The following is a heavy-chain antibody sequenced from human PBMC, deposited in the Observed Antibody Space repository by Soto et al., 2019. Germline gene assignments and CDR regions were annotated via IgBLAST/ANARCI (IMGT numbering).Heavy chain of an antibody. J-gene: IGHJ4*02. V-gene: IGHV3-23*01. Sequence: EVQLLESGGGLVQPGGSLRLSCAASGFTFNTYAMTWVRQAPGKGLEWVSVISGSGTSTHYADSVKGRFTISSDNSKNTLYLQMNSLRAEDTAVYYCAKHYYGSGTYYKYCDYWGQGTLVTVSS. CDR1: GFTFNTYA. CDR2: ISGSGTST. CDR3: AKHYYGSGTYYKYCDY. D-gene: IGHD3-10*01.